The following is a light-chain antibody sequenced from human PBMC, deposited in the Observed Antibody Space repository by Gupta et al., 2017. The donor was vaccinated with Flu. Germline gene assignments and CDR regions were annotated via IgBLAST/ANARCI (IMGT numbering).Light chain of an antibody. J-gene: IGKJ5*01. V-gene: IGKV3-20*01. CDR3: QQYGSSPPGIT. CDR1: QSVSSSY. CDR2: GAS. Sequence: EIVLTQSPGTLSLSPGERATLSCRASQSVSSSYLAWYQQKPGQAPRLLIYGASSRATGIPDRLSGSGSGTDFTLTISRLEPEDFAVYYCQQYGSSPPGITFGQGTRLEIK.